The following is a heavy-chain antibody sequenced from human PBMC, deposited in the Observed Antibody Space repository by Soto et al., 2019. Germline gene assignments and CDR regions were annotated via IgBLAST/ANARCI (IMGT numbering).Heavy chain of an antibody. J-gene: IGHJ4*02. D-gene: IGHD6-6*01. CDR2: IYPSDSTA. CDR3: ASGLPSFLSSSVVY. Sequence: PGESLKISCKGSGYSFTNYWIAWMRQMPGEGLEYMGIIYPSDSTARYSPSFQGQVTFSVDKSISTAYLQWNSLKASDTAMYYCASGLPSFLSSSVVYWGQGTLVTVSS. V-gene: IGHV5-51*01. CDR1: GYSFTNYW.